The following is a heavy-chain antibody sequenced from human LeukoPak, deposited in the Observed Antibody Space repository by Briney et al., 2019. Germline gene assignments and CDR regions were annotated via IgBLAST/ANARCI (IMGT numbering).Heavy chain of an antibody. D-gene: IGHD5-18*01. Sequence: GGSLRLSCSASGFTFSTYAMHWVRQAPGKGLEYVSAISSNGGSTYYADSVKGRFTISRDNSKSTLYLQMSSLRAEDTAVYYCVVSYLYAFDIWGQGTMVTVAS. CDR3: VVSYLYAFDI. CDR2: ISSNGGST. J-gene: IGHJ3*02. CDR1: GFTFSTYA. V-gene: IGHV3-64D*09.